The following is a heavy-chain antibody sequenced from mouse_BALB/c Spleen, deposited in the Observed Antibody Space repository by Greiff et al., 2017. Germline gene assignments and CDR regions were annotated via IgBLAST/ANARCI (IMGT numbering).Heavy chain of an antibody. CDR1: GFSLTGYG. J-gene: IGHJ4*01. Sequence: QVQLKESGPGLVAPSQSLSITCTVSGFSLTGYGVNWVRQPPGKGLEWLGMIWGDGSTDYNSALKSRLSISKDNSKSQVFLKMNSLQTDDTARYYCARESYYGSSYGAMDDWGQGTSVTVSS. CDR2: IWGDGST. CDR3: ARESYYGSSYGAMDD. D-gene: IGHD1-1*01. V-gene: IGHV2-6-7*01.